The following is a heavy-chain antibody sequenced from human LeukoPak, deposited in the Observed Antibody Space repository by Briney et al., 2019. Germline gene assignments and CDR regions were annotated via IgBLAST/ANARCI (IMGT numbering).Heavy chain of an antibody. CDR2: IYYSGST. J-gene: IGHJ4*02. D-gene: IGHD2-2*01. CDR3: ARVRSSTSFDDYADY. Sequence: PSQTLSLTCTVSGGSISSGDYYWSWIRQPPGKGLEWIGYIYYSGSTYYNPSLKSRVTISVDTSKNQSSLKLSSVTAADTAVYYCARVRSSTSFDDYADYWGQGTLVTVSS. CDR1: GGSISSGDYY. V-gene: IGHV4-30-4*08.